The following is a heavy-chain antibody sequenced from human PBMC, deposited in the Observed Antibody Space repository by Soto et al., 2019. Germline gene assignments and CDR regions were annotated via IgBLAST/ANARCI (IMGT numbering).Heavy chain of an antibody. CDR1: GYTFTGYY. CDR2: INPNSGVT. V-gene: IGHV1-2*04. D-gene: IGHD3-10*01. CDR3: SRVDPGETSPFDH. J-gene: IGHJ4*02. Sequence: ASVKVSCKASGYTFTGYYMHWVRQAPGQGLEWMGWINPNSGVTNYAQKFQGWVTMTRDTSISTVYMEVSSLRSEDTAVYYCSRVDPGETSPFDHWGQGTLVTVSS.